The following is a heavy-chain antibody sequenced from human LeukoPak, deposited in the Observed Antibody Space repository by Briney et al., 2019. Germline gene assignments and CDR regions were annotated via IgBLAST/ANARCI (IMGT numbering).Heavy chain of an antibody. CDR2: IYYSGST. CDR3: ARYSGYERDHFDY. Sequence: PSETLSLTCTVSGGPISSYYWSWIRQPPGKGLEWIGYIYYSGSTNYNPSPSLKSRVTISVDTSKNQFSLKLSSVTAADTAVYYCARYSGYERDHFDYWGQGILVIVSS. J-gene: IGHJ4*02. V-gene: IGHV4-59*01. CDR1: GGPISSYY. D-gene: IGHD5-12*01.